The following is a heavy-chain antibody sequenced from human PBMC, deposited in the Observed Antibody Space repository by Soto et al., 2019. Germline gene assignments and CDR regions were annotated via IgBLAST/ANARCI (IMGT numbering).Heavy chain of an antibody. Sequence: QITLKESGPPLVKPTQTLTLTCTFSGFSLSTSGVGVGWIRQPPGKALEWLAVIYWDDSKTYSPSLKSRLTIPQDTYRDQVVLTMTNIDPVDTATYYCAHKGSGSRAIDYWGQGALVTVSS. CDR3: AHKGSGSRAIDY. V-gene: IGHV2-5*02. D-gene: IGHD3-10*01. CDR1: GFSLSTSGVG. J-gene: IGHJ4*02. CDR2: IYWDDSK.